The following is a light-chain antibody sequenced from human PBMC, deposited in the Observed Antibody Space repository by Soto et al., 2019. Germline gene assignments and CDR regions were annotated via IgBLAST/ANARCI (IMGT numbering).Light chain of an antibody. V-gene: IGLV1-47*01. CDR1: TYNIGHNY. CDR2: RSD. Sequence: QSVLTQPPSASGTAAQRVPISCSGSTYNIGHNYVCWYQQLPGSTPKLLIQRSDQRPSGVPDRFSGSKSGTSASLTIGGLRSDDEADYYCASWDDSLSGFVLGNGTKLTVL. CDR3: ASWDDSLSGFV. J-gene: IGLJ1*01.